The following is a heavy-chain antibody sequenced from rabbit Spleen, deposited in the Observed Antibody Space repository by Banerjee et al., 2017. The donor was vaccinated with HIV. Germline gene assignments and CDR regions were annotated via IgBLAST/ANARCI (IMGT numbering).Heavy chain of an antibody. CDR3: ARDGSGGNYFDL. J-gene: IGHJ4*01. CDR2: IDPDFGIT. V-gene: IGHV1S7*01. Sequence: HVKESGGGLDHPGASPNLSCTASVFFLSTYYMYLVREAGGKGLEWIGYIDPDFGITYYANWVNCRFSISRETAQNTVFLQMTSVTAADTSTYFCARDGSGGNYFDLWGPGTLVTVS. CDR1: VFFLSTYY. D-gene: IGHD8-1*01.